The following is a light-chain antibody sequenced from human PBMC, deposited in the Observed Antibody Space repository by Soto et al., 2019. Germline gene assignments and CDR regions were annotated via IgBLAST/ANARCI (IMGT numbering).Light chain of an antibody. V-gene: IGKV3-20*01. CDR2: GAS. CDR3: QQYGSSPYT. Sequence: EIVLTQSPGTLSLSPGERATLSCRASQSVSSSYLAWYQQKPGQAPRLLIYGASSRATDIPDRFSGSGSGTDFTLTIRRLEPEDFAVYYCQQYGSSPYTFGQGTKLEIK. J-gene: IGKJ2*01. CDR1: QSVSSSY.